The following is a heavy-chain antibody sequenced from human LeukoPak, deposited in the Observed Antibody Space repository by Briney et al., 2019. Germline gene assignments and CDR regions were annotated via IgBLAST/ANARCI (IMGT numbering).Heavy chain of an antibody. J-gene: IGHJ4*02. CDR1: GYTFTSYG. D-gene: IGHD3-16*02. Sequence: ASVKVSCKASGYTFTSYGISWVRQAPGQGLEWMGWISAYNGNTSYAQKLQGRVTMTTDTSTSTAYMELRSLRSDDTAVYYCARVVITFGGVIGIFDYWGQGTLVTVSS. CDR2: ISAYNGNT. CDR3: ARVVITFGGVIGIFDY. V-gene: IGHV1-18*01.